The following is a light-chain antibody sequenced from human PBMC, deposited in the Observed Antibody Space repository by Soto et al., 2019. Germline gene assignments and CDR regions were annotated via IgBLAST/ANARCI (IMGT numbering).Light chain of an antibody. CDR1: RSDVGGYNY. Sequence: QSVLTQSASVSESPGQSITISCTGTRSDVGGYNYVSWYQQHPGKAPKLMIYEVTKRPSGVSNRFSGSKSGNTASLTISGLQAEDEADYYCSSYTTSSTLVFGTGTKVTVL. J-gene: IGLJ1*01. CDR2: EVT. V-gene: IGLV2-14*01. CDR3: SSYTTSSTLV.